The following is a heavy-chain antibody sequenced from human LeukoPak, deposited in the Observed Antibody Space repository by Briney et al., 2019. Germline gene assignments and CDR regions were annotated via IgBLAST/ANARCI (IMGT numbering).Heavy chain of an antibody. D-gene: IGHD4-17*01. CDR3: AAGGVTTPYGMDV. Sequence: PSGTLSLTCAVSGGSISSNNWWSWVRQPPGKGLEWIGEIYHSGNTNYNPSLKSRVTISVDKSKNQFSLKLGSVTAADTAVYYCAAGGVTTPYGMDVWGQGTTVTVSS. J-gene: IGHJ6*02. CDR2: IYHSGNT. CDR1: GGSISSNNW. V-gene: IGHV4-4*02.